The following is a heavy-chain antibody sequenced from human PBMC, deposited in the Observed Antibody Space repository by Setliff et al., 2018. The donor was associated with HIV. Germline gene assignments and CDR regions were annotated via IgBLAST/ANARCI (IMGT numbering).Heavy chain of an antibody. D-gene: IGHD2-21*01. V-gene: IGHV4-38-2*01. J-gene: IGHJ4*02. CDR3: ARRVRGGDMRRSFDF. CDR1: GYSISSGYY. Sequence: PSETLSLTCAVSGYSISSGYYWGWIRQSPGKGLEWIGSIYHSGNTYYNPSLKSRVTMSVDTSKNHFSLRLNSVTATDTAVYYCARRVRGGDMRRSFDFWGQGTLVTVSS. CDR2: IYHSGNT.